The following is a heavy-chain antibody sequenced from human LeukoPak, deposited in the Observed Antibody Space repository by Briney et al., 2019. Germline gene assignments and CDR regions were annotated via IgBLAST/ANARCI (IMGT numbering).Heavy chain of an antibody. CDR3: ARIGAAGTRYYFDY. V-gene: IGHV4-59*01. J-gene: IGHJ4*02. D-gene: IGHD6-13*01. CDR2: IFYSGGT. Sequence: SETLSLTCIVSGASLSTYYGTWIRQPPGKVLEWIGYIFYSGGTNYNSSLKSRVTLSIDTSKNQFSLELTSVTAADTAVYYCARIGAAGTRYYFDYWSQGTLVTVSS. CDR1: GASLSTYY.